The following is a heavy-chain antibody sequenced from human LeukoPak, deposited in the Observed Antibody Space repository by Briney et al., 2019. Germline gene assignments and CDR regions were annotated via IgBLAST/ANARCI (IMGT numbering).Heavy chain of an antibody. CDR3: AKGITGFDY. Sequence: GGSLTLSCAASAFTFSSYWMHWVRQAPGKGLVWVSRINSDGSTTSYADSVKGRFTISRDNAKNTLYLQMNSLRAEDAAVYYCAKGITGFDYWGQGTLVTVSS. D-gene: IGHD1-20*01. V-gene: IGHV3-74*01. CDR1: AFTFSSYW. CDR2: INSDGSTT. J-gene: IGHJ4*02.